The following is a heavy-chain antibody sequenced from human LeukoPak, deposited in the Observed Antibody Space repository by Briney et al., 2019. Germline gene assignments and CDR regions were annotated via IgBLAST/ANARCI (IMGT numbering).Heavy chain of an antibody. CDR3: ALRARGSGYYGSGSYSRAFDI. CDR1: GYTFTGYY. V-gene: IGHV1-2*02. CDR2: INPNSGGS. Sequence: ASVKISCKASGYTFTGYYMHWVRQAPGQGLEWMGWINPNSGGSNYVQKFQGRVTMPRDTSISTAYMELSRLRSDDAAVYYCALRARGSGYYGSGSYSRAFDIWGQGTMVSVSS. J-gene: IGHJ3*02. D-gene: IGHD3-10*01.